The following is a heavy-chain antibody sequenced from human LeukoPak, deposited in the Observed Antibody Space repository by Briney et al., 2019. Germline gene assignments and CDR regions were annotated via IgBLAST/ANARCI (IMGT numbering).Heavy chain of an antibody. V-gene: IGHV3-33*01. CDR3: ATSYSRYCTSTTCYGRFDY. D-gene: IGHD2-2*01. CDR1: GFTFSSYG. J-gene: IGHJ4*02. Sequence: PGRSLRLSCAASGFTFSSYGMHWVRQAPGKGLEWVAVIWYDGSNKYYADSVKGRFTISRDNSKNTLSLQMNSLSAEDTAVYYCATSYSRYCTSTTCYGRFDYWGQGTLVTVSS. CDR2: IWYDGSNK.